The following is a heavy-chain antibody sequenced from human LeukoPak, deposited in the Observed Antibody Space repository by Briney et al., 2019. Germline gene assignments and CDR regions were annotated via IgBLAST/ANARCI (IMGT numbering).Heavy chain of an antibody. CDR2: VSNDGSNK. Sequence: PGGSLRLSCAASGFTFSSYAMHWVRQAPGNGLEWVAVVSNDGSNKYYADSVKGRFTISRDNSLDTLYLQMNSLKPEDTALYYCARDQRNCSGGSCYPRRNWFDPWGQGALVTVSS. CDR3: ARDQRNCSGGSCYPRRNWFDP. J-gene: IGHJ5*02. V-gene: IGHV3-30*04. CDR1: GFTFSSYA. D-gene: IGHD2-15*01.